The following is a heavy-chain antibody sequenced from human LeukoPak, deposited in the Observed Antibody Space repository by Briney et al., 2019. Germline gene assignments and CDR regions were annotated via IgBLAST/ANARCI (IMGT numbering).Heavy chain of an antibody. CDR3: ARGRTTGTTPFDAFDI. J-gene: IGHJ3*02. D-gene: IGHD1-1*01. CDR2: IYYSEST. Sequence: SQTLSLTCTVSGGSISSGDYYWSWIRQPPGKGLEWTGYIYYSESTYYNPSLKSRVTISVDTSKNQFSLKLSSVTAADTAVYYCARGRTTGTTPFDAFDIWGQGTMVTVSS. CDR1: GGSISSGDYY. V-gene: IGHV4-30-4*08.